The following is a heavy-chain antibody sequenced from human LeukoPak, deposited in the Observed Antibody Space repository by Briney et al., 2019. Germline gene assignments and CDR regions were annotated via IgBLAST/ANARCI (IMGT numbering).Heavy chain of an antibody. Sequence: GSLRLSCAASGFTFDDYAMHWVRQGLGKGLEWVSAISEDGGSTYYADSVKGRFTISRDNSKNSLYLQMNSLRTEDTALYYCAKGSSWFDYWGQGTLVTVSS. CDR2: ISEDGGST. V-gene: IGHV3-43*02. J-gene: IGHJ4*02. D-gene: IGHD6-13*01. CDR3: AKGSSWFDY. CDR1: GFTFDDYA.